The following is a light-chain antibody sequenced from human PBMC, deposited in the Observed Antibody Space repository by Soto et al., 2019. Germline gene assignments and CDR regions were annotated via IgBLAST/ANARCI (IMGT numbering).Light chain of an antibody. CDR3: QHYNSYSEA. Sequence: DIQMTQSPSTLSASVGDRVTITCRASQMIYTWLAWYQQKPGKAPKLLIYKASTLKSGVPSRFSGSGSGTEFTLTISSLQPDDFATYYCQHYNSYSEAFGQGTKVDIK. CDR2: KAS. J-gene: IGKJ1*01. CDR1: QMIYTW. V-gene: IGKV1-5*03.